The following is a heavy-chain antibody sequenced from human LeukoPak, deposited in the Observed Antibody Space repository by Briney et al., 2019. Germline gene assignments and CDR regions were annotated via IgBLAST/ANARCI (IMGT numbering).Heavy chain of an antibody. CDR2: IYYSGST. J-gene: IGHJ5*02. V-gene: IGHV4-59*01. CDR1: GFTFSSYA. CDR3: ARDRYWFDP. Sequence: GSLRLSCAASGFTFSSYAMSWIRQPPGKGLEWIGYIYYSGSTNYNPSLKSRVTISVDTSKNQFSLKLSSVTAADTAVYYCARDRYWFDPWGQGTLVTVSS.